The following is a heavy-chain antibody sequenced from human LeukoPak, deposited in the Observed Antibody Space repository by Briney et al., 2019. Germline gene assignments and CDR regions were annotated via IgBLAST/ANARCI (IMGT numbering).Heavy chain of an antibody. V-gene: IGHV3-23*01. Sequence: GGSLRLSCAASGFTFSTYAMNWVRQAPGKGLEWVSAISGSGGDTYYADSVRGLFTISRDNSKNTLYLQLNSLRAEDTAVYYCAKGGGWLYYFDYWGQGTLVTVSS. J-gene: IGHJ4*02. CDR3: AKGGGWLYYFDY. D-gene: IGHD6-19*01. CDR2: ISGSGGDT. CDR1: GFTFSTYA.